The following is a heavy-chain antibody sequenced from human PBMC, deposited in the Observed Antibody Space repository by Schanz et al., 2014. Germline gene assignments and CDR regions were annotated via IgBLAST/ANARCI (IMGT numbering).Heavy chain of an antibody. CDR2: ISYDGSNK. Sequence: QVQLVESGGGVVQPGRSLRLSCAAYGFTLSSYAMHWVRQAPGKWLEWVAVISYDGSNKYYADSVKGRFTISRDNSKNTLYLQMNTLRAEDTAVYYCARDSGYCSGGSCLTFDYWGQGTLVNGSS. D-gene: IGHD2-15*01. V-gene: IGHV3-30-3*01. CDR1: GFTLSSYA. CDR3: ARDSGYCSGGSCLTFDY. J-gene: IGHJ4*02.